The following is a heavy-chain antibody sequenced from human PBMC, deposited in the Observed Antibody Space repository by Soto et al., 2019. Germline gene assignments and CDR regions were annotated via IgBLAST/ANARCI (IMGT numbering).Heavy chain of an antibody. V-gene: IGHV4-34*01. CDR3: ARTHYDYVGGSYRPLGFEY. D-gene: IGHD3-16*02. Sequence: SETLSLTCAVYGGSFSGSYWSWIRQPPGKGLEWIGEINHSGSTNYNPSLKSRVTISVDTSKNQFSLKLSSVTAADTAVYYCARTHYDYVGGSYRPLGFEYWGRGTLVAVSS. CDR1: GGSFSGSY. J-gene: IGHJ4*02. CDR2: INHSGST.